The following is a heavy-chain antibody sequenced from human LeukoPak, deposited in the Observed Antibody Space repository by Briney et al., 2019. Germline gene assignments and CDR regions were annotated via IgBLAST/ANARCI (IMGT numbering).Heavy chain of an antibody. CDR1: GGSISSGDYY. CDR2: IYYSGST. CDR3: ARGGYSYDPFDY. D-gene: IGHD5-18*01. Sequence: SQTLSLTCTVSGGSISSGDYYWSWIRPPPGKGLEWIGYIYYSGSTNYNPSLKSRVTMSVDTSKNQFSLKLSSVTAADTAVYYCARGGYSYDPFDYWGQGTLVTVSS. J-gene: IGHJ4*02. V-gene: IGHV4-30-4*08.